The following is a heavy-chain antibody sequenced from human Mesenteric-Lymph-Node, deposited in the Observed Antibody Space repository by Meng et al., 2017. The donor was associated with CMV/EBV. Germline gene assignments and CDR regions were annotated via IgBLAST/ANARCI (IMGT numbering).Heavy chain of an antibody. CDR1: GFTFSNYA. CDR2: IKQDGSEK. D-gene: IGHD3-10*01. V-gene: IGHV3-7*01. Sequence: GESLKISCAASGFTFSNYAMSWVRQAPGKGLEWVANIKQDGSEKYYVDSVKGRFAISRDNAKNSLYLQMNSLRAEDTAVYYCARDLRFGQLLLDYWGQGTLVTVSS. J-gene: IGHJ4*02. CDR3: ARDLRFGQLLLDY.